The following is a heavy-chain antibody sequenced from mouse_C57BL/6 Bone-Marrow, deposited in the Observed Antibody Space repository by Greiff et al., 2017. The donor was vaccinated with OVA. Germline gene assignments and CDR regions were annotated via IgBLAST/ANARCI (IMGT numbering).Heavy chain of an antibody. CDR1: GFSLTSYG. Sequence: VKLMESGPGLVQPSQSLSITCTVSGFSLTSYGVHWVRQSPGKGLEWLGVIWRGGSTDYNAAFMSRLSITKDNSKSQVFFKMNSLQADDTAIYYCAKNGTTVVAGDWYFDVWGTGTTVTVSS. J-gene: IGHJ1*03. CDR2: IWRGGST. D-gene: IGHD1-1*01. V-gene: IGHV2-5*01. CDR3: AKNGTTVVAGDWYFDV.